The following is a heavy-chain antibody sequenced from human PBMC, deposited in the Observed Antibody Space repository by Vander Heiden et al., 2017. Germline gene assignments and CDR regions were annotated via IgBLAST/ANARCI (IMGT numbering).Heavy chain of an antibody. CDR3: ARILYYYDSSGYYGNYYYGMDV. V-gene: IGHV1-18*01. CDR1: GYTFPSYG. D-gene: IGHD3-22*01. CDR2: ISAYNGNT. Sequence: QVQLVQSGAEVKKPGASVKVSCKASGYTFPSYGISWVRQAPGQGLEWMGWISAYNGNTNYAQKLQGRVTMTTDTSTSTAYMELRSLRSDDTAVYYCARILYYYDSSGYYGNYYYGMDVWGQGTTVTVSS. J-gene: IGHJ6*02.